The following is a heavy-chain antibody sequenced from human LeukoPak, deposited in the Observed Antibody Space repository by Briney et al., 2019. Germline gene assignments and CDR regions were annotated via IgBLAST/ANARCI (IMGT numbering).Heavy chain of an antibody. D-gene: IGHD3-3*01. V-gene: IGHV1-18*01. Sequence: ASVKVSCKASGYTFTSYGISWVRQAPGQGLEWMGWISAYNGNTNYAQKLQGRATMTTDTSTSTAYMELRSLRSDDTAEYYCASDSPQYDFWSGYPIYYWGQGTLVTVSS. CDR2: ISAYNGNT. CDR1: GYTFTSYG. CDR3: ASDSPQYDFWSGYPIYY. J-gene: IGHJ4*02.